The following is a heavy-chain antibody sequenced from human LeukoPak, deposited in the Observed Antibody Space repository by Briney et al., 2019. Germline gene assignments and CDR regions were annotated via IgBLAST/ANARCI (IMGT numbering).Heavy chain of an antibody. Sequence: SETLSLTCTVSGYFISSGYYWGWIRQPPGKGLEWIGSIPHSGSTFFNPSLKSRLAISVDTSKNQFSLKLNSVTAADTAVYYCAREAYFASGRPFYWGQGTLVTVS. CDR1: GYFISSGYY. CDR3: AREAYFASGRPFY. D-gene: IGHD3-10*01. J-gene: IGHJ4*02. V-gene: IGHV4-38-2*02. CDR2: IPHSGST.